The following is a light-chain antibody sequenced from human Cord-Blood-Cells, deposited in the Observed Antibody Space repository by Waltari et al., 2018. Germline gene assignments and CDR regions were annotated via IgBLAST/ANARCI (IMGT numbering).Light chain of an antibody. CDR1: QSVSSY. J-gene: IGKJ5*01. V-gene: IGKV3-11*01. Sequence: EIVLTQSPATLSLSPGERATLSCRASQSVSSYVAWYQHTPGQAPRLLIYDAANRATGIPARFSRSGSGTDFTLTISSLEPEDFAVYYCQQRSNWPPITFGQGTRLEIK. CDR3: QQRSNWPPIT. CDR2: DAA.